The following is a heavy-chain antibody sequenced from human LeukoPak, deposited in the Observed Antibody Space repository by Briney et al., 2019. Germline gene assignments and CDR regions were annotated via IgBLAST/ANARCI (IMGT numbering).Heavy chain of an antibody. J-gene: IGHJ6*02. CDR3: AKDHPGGSYGPDYYYYYGMDV. V-gene: IGHV1-18*01. CDR1: GYTFTSYG. Sequence: ASVKVSCKASGYTFTSYGISWVRQAPGQGLEWMGWISAYNGNTNYAQKLQGRVTMTTDTSTSTAYMELRSLRSDDTAVYYCAKDHPGGSYGPDYYYYYGMDVWGQGTTVTVSS. D-gene: IGHD1-26*01. CDR2: ISAYNGNT.